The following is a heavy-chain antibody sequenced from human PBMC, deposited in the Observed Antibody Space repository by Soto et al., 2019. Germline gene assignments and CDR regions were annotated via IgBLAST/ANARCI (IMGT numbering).Heavy chain of an antibody. CDR1: GDSVSSNNAA. CDR2: TYYRSKWYN. V-gene: IGHV6-1*01. CDR3: ARDRGGPSSGWLRGAPVYYYCGMDV. D-gene: IGHD6-19*01. J-gene: IGHJ6*02. Sequence: SQTLSLTCAISGDSVSSNNAAWNWIRQSPSRGLEWLGRTYYRSKWYNDYAVSVKSRITINPDTSKNQFSLQLNSVTPEDTAVYYCARDRGGPSSGWLRGAPVYYYCGMDVWGQGTTVTVSS.